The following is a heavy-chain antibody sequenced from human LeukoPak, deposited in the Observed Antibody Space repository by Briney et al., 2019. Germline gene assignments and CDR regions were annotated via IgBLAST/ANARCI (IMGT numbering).Heavy chain of an antibody. J-gene: IGHJ3*02. CDR3: ARDYYDISGFGALDI. D-gene: IGHD3-22*01. Sequence: ASVKVSCKASGYTFTAYYMHWVRQAPGQGLEWMGWINPNSGGTNYAQKFQGRVTMTRDTSISTAYMELSRLRSDDTAVYYCARDYYDISGFGALDIWGQGTMVTVSS. CDR2: INPNSGGT. CDR1: GYTFTAYY. V-gene: IGHV1-2*02.